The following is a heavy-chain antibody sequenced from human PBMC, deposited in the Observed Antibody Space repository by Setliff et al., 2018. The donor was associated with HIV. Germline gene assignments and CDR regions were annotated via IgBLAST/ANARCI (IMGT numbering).Heavy chain of an antibody. Sequence: PGGSLRLSCAASGFTFSSYEMNWVRQAPGKGLVWVSRIKTAASVTSYADSVKGRFTISRDNAKNTLYLQMNSLTAEDTAVYYCVRSGFLGAFDIWGLGTTVTVSS. CDR1: GFTFSSYE. CDR3: VRSGFLGAFDI. D-gene: IGHD3-16*01. V-gene: IGHV3-74*01. J-gene: IGHJ3*02. CDR2: IKTAASVT.